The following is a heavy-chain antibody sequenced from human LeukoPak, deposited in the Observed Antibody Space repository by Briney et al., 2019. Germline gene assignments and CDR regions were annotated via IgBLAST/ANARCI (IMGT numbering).Heavy chain of an antibody. V-gene: IGHV4-61*02. CDR3: AIVAAAELYHFDY. D-gene: IGHD6-13*01. J-gene: IGHJ4*02. CDR2: IYTSGST. Sequence: PSQTLSLTCTVSGGSISSGSYYWSWIRQPAGKGLEWIGRIYTSGSTNYNPSLKSRVTISVDTSKNQFSLKLSSVTAADTAMYYCAIVAAAELYHFDYWGQGTLVTVSS. CDR1: GGSISSGSYY.